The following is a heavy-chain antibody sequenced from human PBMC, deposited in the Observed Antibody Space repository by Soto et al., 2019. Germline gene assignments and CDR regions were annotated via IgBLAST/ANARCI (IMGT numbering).Heavy chain of an antibody. Sequence: SETLSLTCAVYGGSFSGYYWSWIRQPPGKGLEWIGEINHSGSTNYNPSLKSRVTISVDTSKNQFSLKLSSVTAADTAVYYCARNTQVITQSADYWGQGTLVTVSS. J-gene: IGHJ4*02. V-gene: IGHV4-34*01. CDR2: INHSGST. CDR3: ARNTQVITQSADY. CDR1: GGSFSGYY. D-gene: IGHD3-22*01.